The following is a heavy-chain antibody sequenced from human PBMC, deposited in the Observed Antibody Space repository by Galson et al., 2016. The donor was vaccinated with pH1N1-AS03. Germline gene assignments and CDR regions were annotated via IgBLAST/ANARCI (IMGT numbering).Heavy chain of an antibody. CDR2: TYWRAKGYN. J-gene: IGHJ3*02. CDR1: GDSVSSNNDA. D-gene: IGHD1-1*01. V-gene: IGHV6-1*01. Sequence: CAISGDSVSSNNDAWNWIRQSPSGGLEWLGRTYWRAKGYNDYAVSVKSRITINPDTSKNQFSLQLTSVTPEDTAVYYCARGRYSAFDIWGQGTMVTVSS. CDR3: ARGRYSAFDI.